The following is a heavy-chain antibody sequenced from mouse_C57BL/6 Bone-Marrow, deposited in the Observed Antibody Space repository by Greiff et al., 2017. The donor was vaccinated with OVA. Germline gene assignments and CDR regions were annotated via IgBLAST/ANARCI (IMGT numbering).Heavy chain of an antibody. V-gene: IGHV1-80*01. CDR2: IYPGDGDT. Sequence: VKLQESGAELVKPGASVKISCKASGYAFSSYWMNWVKQRPGKGLEWIGQIYPGDGDTNYNGKFKGKATLTADKSSSTAYMQLSSLTSEDSAVYFCARRGYYGNYVFAYWGQGTLVTVSA. CDR3: ARRGYYGNYVFAY. J-gene: IGHJ3*01. CDR1: GYAFSSYW. D-gene: IGHD2-1*01.